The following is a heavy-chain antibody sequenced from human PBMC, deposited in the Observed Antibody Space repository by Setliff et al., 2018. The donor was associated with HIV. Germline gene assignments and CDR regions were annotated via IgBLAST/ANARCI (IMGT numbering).Heavy chain of an antibody. CDR3: AKELAASGLGYFDS. CDR2: MSTGGDIK. J-gene: IGHJ4*02. D-gene: IGHD3-22*01. Sequence: PGGSLRLSCAATGFTFSSYALHWVRQAPGKGLEWVAVMSTGGDIKIYADSVKGRFTISRDNSKNTVYLQMNSLRAEDTAEYYCAKELAASGLGYFDSWGRGILVTVSS. V-gene: IGHV3-30-3*01. CDR1: GFTFSSYA.